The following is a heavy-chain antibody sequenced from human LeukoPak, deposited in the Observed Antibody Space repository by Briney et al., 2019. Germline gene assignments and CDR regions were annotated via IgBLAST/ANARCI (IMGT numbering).Heavy chain of an antibody. Sequence: GGSLRLSCAASGFTFSSYWMHWVRQAPGKGLEWVANIKQDGSEKYYVDSVKGRFTISRDNAKNSLYLQMSSLGVEDTAVYYCVKPYYYSSGSLKWGQGTLVTVSS. CDR3: VKPYYYSSGSLK. D-gene: IGHD3-10*01. J-gene: IGHJ4*02. CDR2: IKQDGSEK. V-gene: IGHV3-7*01. CDR1: GFTFSSYW.